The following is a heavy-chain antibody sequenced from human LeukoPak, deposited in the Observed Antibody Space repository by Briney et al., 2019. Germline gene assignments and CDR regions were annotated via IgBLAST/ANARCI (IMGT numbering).Heavy chain of an antibody. CDR2: INPNSGGT. Sequence: ASVKVSCKASGYTFTSYDINWVRQATGQGLEWMGWINPNSGGTNYAQKFQGRVTMTRDTSISTAYMELSRLRSDDTAVYYCARGTEYSGSFYYFDYWGQGTLVTVSS. CDR1: GYTFTSYD. J-gene: IGHJ4*02. D-gene: IGHD1-26*01. V-gene: IGHV1-2*02. CDR3: ARGTEYSGSFYYFDY.